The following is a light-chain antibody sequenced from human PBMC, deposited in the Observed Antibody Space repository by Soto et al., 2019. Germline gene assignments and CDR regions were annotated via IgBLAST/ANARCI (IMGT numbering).Light chain of an antibody. J-gene: IGLJ3*02. CDR2: GNS. CDR1: SSNIGAGYD. CDR3: QSYDSSLTWV. Sequence: QLVLTQPPSVSGAPGQRVIISCTGSSSNIGAGYDVHWYQQLPGTAPKLLIYGNSNRPSGVPDRFSGSKSGTSASLAITGLQAEDEADYYCQSYDSSLTWVFGGGTKLTVL. V-gene: IGLV1-40*01.